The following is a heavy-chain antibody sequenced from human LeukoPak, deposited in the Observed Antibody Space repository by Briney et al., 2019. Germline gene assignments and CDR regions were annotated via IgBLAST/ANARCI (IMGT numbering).Heavy chain of an antibody. CDR3: ARDRVAQMAYYYYYGMDV. D-gene: IGHD5-12*01. CDR1: GFTFSSYA. Sequence: GGSLRLSCAASGFTFSSYAMHWVRQAPGKGLEWVAVISYDGSNKYYAGSVKGRFTISRDNSKNTLYLQMNSLRAEDTAVYYCARDRVAQMAYYYYYGMDVWGQGTTVTVSS. V-gene: IGHV3-30*04. CDR2: ISYDGSNK. J-gene: IGHJ6*02.